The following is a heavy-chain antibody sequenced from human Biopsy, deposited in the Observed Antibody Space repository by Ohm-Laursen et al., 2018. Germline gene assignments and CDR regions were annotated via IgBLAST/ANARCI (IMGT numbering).Heavy chain of an antibody. CDR2: IYSSGGS. J-gene: IGHJ2*01. D-gene: IGHD6-19*01. V-gene: IGHV4-4*07. CDR3: ARTPGKAVAGRFLDL. Sequence: TLSLTCVVSGGSTNDYFWSWIRQPAGETLEWIGRIYSSGGSSYNPSLKSRISMSMDTSNNQFSLTLTSVTAADTAVYYCARTPGKAVAGRFLDLWGRGTLVTVSS. CDR1: GGSTNDYF.